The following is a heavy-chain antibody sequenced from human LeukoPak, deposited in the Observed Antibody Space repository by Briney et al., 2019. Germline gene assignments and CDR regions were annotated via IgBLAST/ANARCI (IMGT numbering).Heavy chain of an antibody. V-gene: IGHV3-43*01. Sequence: PGGSLRLSYAPSGFTFDDYTMLWLRQAPGKGLEWVSLISWDGGSTYYADSVKGRFTISRDNSKNSLYLQMNSLRTEDTALYYCEKDKMGYSSGFLDYWGQGTLVTVSS. CDR1: GFTFDDYT. CDR3: EKDKMGYSSGFLDY. J-gene: IGHJ4*02. D-gene: IGHD6-19*01. CDR2: ISWDGGST.